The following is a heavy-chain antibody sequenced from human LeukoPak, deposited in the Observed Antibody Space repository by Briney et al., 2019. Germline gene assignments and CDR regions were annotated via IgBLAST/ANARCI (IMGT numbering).Heavy chain of an antibody. D-gene: IGHD2-2*01. V-gene: IGHV3-13*05. Sequence: GGSLRLSCAASGFTFSSYDMHWVRQATGKGLEWFSAIGTAGDPYYPGSAKGRFTISRENAKNSLYLQMNSLRAGDTAVYYCARSSPFGYCSSTSCDQGAFDYWGQGTLVTVSS. CDR3: ARSSPFGYCSSTSCDQGAFDY. J-gene: IGHJ4*02. CDR1: GFTFSSYD. CDR2: IGTAGDP.